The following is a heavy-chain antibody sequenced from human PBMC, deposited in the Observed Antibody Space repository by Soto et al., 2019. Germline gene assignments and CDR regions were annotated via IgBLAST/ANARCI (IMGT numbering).Heavy chain of an antibody. J-gene: IGHJ4*02. CDR3: AKDHLRYYYGSGSYPSPFDY. Sequence: GGSLRLSCAASGFTFSSYAMSWVRQAPGKGLEWVSAISGSGGSTYYADSVKGRFTISRDNSKNTLYLQMNSLRAEDTAVYYCAKDHLRYYYGSGSYPSPFDYWGQGTLVTVSS. CDR1: GFTFSSYA. D-gene: IGHD3-10*01. CDR2: ISGSGGST. V-gene: IGHV3-23*01.